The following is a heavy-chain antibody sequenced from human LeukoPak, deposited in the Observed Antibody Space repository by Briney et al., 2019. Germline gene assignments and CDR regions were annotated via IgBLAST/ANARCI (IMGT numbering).Heavy chain of an antibody. CDR1: GGTFSSYA. CDR3: ARYDSSGWTSTYYFDY. Sequence: ASVKVSCKASGGTFSSYAISWVRQAPGQGLEWMGGIIPILGTANYAQKFQGRVTITADESTSTAYMELSSLRSEDTAVYYCARYDSSGWTSTYYFDYWGQGTLVTVSS. V-gene: IGHV1-69*13. CDR2: IIPILGTA. D-gene: IGHD3-22*01. J-gene: IGHJ4*02.